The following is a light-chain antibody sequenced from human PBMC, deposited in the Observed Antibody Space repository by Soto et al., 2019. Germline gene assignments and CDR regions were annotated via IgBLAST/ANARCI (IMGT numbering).Light chain of an antibody. CDR2: AAS. CDR3: LQDYNYPCT. CDR1: QGVRND. J-gene: IGKJ1*01. V-gene: IGKV1-6*01. Sequence: AIQMSEAPASLSATVGNRVTITYRARQGVRNDLGLYQQKPGKAPKLLIYAASSLHSWVPSRFSGSGSGTDFTLTLSSLQPDDFATYSCLQDYNYPCTFGQGTKVDIK.